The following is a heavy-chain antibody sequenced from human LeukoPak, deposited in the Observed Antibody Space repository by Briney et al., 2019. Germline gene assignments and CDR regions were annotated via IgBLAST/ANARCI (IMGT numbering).Heavy chain of an antibody. V-gene: IGHV3-21*01. Sequence: PGGSLRLSCAASGFTFSSYSMNWVRQAPGKGLGWVSSISSSSSYIYYADSVKGRFTISRDNAKTSLYLQMNSLRAEDTAVYYCARDRDCSSTSCYRGATDYWGQGTLVTVSS. CDR2: ISSSSSYI. D-gene: IGHD2-2*01. CDR3: ARDRDCSSTSCYRGATDY. CDR1: GFTFSSYS. J-gene: IGHJ4*02.